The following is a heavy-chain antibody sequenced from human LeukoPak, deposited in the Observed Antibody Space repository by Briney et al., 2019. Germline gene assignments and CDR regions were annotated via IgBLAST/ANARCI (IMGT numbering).Heavy chain of an antibody. D-gene: IGHD1-7*01. CDR2: IKQDGSEK. V-gene: IGHV3-7*01. Sequence: GGSLRLSCAASGFTFSSYWMSWVRQAPGKGLEWVANIKQDGSEKYYVDSVKGRFTISRDNAKNSLYLQMNSLRAEDTAVYYCARDLGRGGLLELRRAYYYYMDVWGKGTTVTVSS. CDR3: ARDLGRGGLLELRRAYYYYMDV. J-gene: IGHJ6*03. CDR1: GFTFSSYW.